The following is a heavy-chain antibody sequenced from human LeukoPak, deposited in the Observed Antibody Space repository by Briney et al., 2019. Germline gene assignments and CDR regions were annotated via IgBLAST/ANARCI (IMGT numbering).Heavy chain of an antibody. CDR2: ISYDGSNK. CDR3: AKGSYYYGMDV. Sequence: GRSLRLSCAASGFTFSSYGMHWVRQAPGKGLEWVAVISYDGSNKYYADSVKGRFTISRDNSKNTLYLQMNSLRAEDPAVYYCAKGSYYYGMDVWGQGTTVTVSS. V-gene: IGHV3-30*18. J-gene: IGHJ6*02. CDR1: GFTFSSYG.